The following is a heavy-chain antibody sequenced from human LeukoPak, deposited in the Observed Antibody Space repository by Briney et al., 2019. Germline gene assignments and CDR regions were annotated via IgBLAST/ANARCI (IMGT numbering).Heavy chain of an antibody. V-gene: IGHV3-74*01. Sequence: PGGSLRLSCAASGFTITTYWMHWVRQAPGKGLVWVSHINSDGSSTSYADSVKGRFTISRDNAKNTLYLQMNSLRAEDTAVYYCARGKGSYYDFWSGYFPHYGMDVWGQGTTVTVSS. CDR2: INSDGSST. CDR3: ARGKGSYYDFWSGYFPHYGMDV. CDR1: GFTITTYW. D-gene: IGHD3-3*01. J-gene: IGHJ6*02.